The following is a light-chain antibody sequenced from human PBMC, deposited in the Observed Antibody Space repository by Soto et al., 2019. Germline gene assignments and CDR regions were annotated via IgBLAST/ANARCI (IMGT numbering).Light chain of an antibody. CDR1: SSDVGNYNH. J-gene: IGLJ2*01. Sequence: QSALTQPASVSGSPGQSITISCTGTSSDVGNYNHVSWYQHYPGKAPKLIIYEGSKRPSGVSNRFSGSKSGNTASLTISELQAEDEADYYCCSYAGDNTFIFGGGTKVTVL. CDR3: CSYAGDNTFI. CDR2: EGS. V-gene: IGLV2-23*03.